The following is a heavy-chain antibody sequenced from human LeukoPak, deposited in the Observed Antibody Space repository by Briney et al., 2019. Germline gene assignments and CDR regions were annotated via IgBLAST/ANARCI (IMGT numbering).Heavy chain of an antibody. CDR1: GFTFDDYA. V-gene: IGHV3-9*01. D-gene: IGHD3-10*01. CDR2: ISWNSGSI. J-gene: IGHJ5*02. Sequence: PGGSLRLSCAASGFTFDDYAMHWVRQAPGKDLEWVSGISWNSGSIGYADSVKGRFTISRDNAKNSLYLQMNSLRAEDTALYYCAKSRGVSNWFDPWGQGTLVTVSS. CDR3: AKSRGVSNWFDP.